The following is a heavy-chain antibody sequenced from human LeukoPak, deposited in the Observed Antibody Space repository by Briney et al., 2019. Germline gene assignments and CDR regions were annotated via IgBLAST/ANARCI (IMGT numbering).Heavy chain of an antibody. CDR1: GGTFSSYA. D-gene: IGHD3-22*01. CDR2: IIPILGIT. CDR3: ARELIGSPFDY. Sequence: ASVKLSCKASGGTFSSYAISWVRQAPGQGLEWMGRIIPILGITNYAQKFPGRVTITADKSTSTAYLELRSQRSEHTPVYYCARELIGSPFDYWGQGTLVTVSS. J-gene: IGHJ4*02. V-gene: IGHV1-69*04.